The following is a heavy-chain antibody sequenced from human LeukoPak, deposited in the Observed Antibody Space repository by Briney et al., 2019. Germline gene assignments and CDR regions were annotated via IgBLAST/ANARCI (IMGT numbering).Heavy chain of an antibody. CDR1: GFTFSTFA. D-gene: IGHD3-22*01. CDR3: ARVRYDSSGYYSIYDY. J-gene: IGHJ4*02. Sequence: GGSLRLSCAASGFTFSTFAMIWVRQPPGKGLEWVSSIFPSGGEIHYADSVRGRFTISRDNSKSTLSLQMNSLRAEDTAVYYCARVRYDSSGYYSIYDYWGQGTLVTVSS. CDR2: IFPSGGEI. V-gene: IGHV3-23*01.